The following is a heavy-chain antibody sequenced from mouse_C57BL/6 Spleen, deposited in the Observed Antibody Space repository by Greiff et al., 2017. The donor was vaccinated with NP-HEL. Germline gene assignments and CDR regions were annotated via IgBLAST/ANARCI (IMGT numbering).Heavy chain of an antibody. Sequence: VQLQQSGPELVKPGASVKLSCKASGYTFTSYDINWVKQRPGQGLEWIGWIYPRDGSTKYNEKFKGKATLTVDTSSSTAYMELHSLTSEDSAVYFGAREGAYYGNYVWFAYWGQGTLVTVSA. CDR1: GYTFTSYD. V-gene: IGHV1-85*01. CDR3: AREGAYYGNYVWFAY. CDR2: IYPRDGST. D-gene: IGHD2-10*01. J-gene: IGHJ3*01.